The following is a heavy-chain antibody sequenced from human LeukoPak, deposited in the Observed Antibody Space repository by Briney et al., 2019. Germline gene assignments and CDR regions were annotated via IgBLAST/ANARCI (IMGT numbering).Heavy chain of an antibody. CDR3: ARALTPGYCSGGTCSYFDY. J-gene: IGHJ4*02. D-gene: IGHD2-15*01. V-gene: IGHV4-59*01. Sequence: SETVSLTCTVSGGSIRSYYWSWIRQPPGKGLEWIGYIYYSGSTNSNPSLKSRVTISVDTSKNQFSLKVSSVTAADTAVYYCARALTPGYCSGGTCSYFDYWGQGTLVTASS. CDR1: GGSIRSYY. CDR2: IYYSGST.